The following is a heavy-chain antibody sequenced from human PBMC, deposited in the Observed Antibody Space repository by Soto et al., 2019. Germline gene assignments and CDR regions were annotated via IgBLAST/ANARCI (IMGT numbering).Heavy chain of an antibody. D-gene: IGHD1-26*01. Sequence: QVQMVQSGPEVKKPGASVKVSCKASGYAFTTYAVTWVRQAPGQGLEWMGWISPYNDNSYSAQNFQGRVTMTTEASSSTAYMELRHLTSDDTALYYCSREGGNIGTSDYWGQGTLVTVSS. CDR1: GYAFTTYA. J-gene: IGHJ4*02. CDR3: SREGGNIGTSDY. V-gene: IGHV1-18*01. CDR2: ISPYNDNS.